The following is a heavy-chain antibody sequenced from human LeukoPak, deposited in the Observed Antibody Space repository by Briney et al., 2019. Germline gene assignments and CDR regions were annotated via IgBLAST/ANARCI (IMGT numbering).Heavy chain of an antibody. V-gene: IGHV3-33*01. J-gene: IGHJ5*02. CDR1: GFTFSSYG. D-gene: IGHD4-17*01. CDR2: IWYDGSNK. CDR3: AREGYGLDP. Sequence: GRSLRLSCAASGFTFSSYGMHWVRQAPGKGLEWVAVIWYDGSNKYYADSVKGRFTISRDNSKNTLYLQMNSLRAEDTAVYYCAREGYGLDPWGQGTLVTVPS.